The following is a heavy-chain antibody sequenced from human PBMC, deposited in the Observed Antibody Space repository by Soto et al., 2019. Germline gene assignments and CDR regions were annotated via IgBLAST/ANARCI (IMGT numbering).Heavy chain of an antibody. CDR3: AKLSFQTLAAGMDV. CDR1: GFTFSSYG. V-gene: IGHV3-30*18. Sequence: GGSLRLSXAASGFTFSSYGMHWVRQAPGKGLEWVAVISYDGSNKYYADSVKGRFTISRDNSKNTLYLQMNSLRAEDTAVYYCAKLSFQTLAAGMDVWGQGTTVTVSS. CDR2: ISYDGSNK. D-gene: IGHD3-16*01. J-gene: IGHJ6*02.